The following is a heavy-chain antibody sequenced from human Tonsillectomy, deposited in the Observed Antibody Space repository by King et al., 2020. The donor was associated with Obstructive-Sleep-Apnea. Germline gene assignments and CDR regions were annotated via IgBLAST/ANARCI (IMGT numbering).Heavy chain of an antibody. J-gene: IGHJ1*01. CDR1: GGSVSSTSFY. CDR3: ARESRWLQSF. CDR2: IYNSGST. V-gene: IGHV4-61*01. Sequence: LPLQESGPGLVKPSETLSLTCTVSGGSVSSTSFYWRWIRQSPGKGLEWIGYIYNSGSTDYNPSLKSRATISIDTSRNQFSLKLNSVTAADTAVYYCARESRWLQSFWGPGTLVTVSS. D-gene: IGHD5-24*01.